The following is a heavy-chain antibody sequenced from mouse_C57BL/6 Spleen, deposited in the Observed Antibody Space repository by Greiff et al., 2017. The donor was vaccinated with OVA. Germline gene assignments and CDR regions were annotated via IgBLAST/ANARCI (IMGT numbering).Heavy chain of an antibody. V-gene: IGHV1-26*01. CDR1: GYTFTDYY. Sequence: EVQLQQSGPELVKPGASVKISCKASGYTFTDYYMNWVKQSHGKRLEWIGDINPNNGGTSYNQKFKGKATLTVDKSSSRAYVELRSLTSEDSAVYYCARRGVDGVFAYWGQGTLVSVSA. CDR2: INPNNGGT. D-gene: IGHD1-1*01. J-gene: IGHJ3*01. CDR3: ARRGVDGVFAY.